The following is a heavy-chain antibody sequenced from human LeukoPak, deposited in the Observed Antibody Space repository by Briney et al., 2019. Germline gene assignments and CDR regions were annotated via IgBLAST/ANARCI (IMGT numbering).Heavy chain of an antibody. J-gene: IGHJ4*02. V-gene: IGHV6-1*01. D-gene: IGHD3-22*01. Sequence: SQTLSLTCVISGDSLSSNSAAWNWVRQPPSRGLEWLGRANYRAKWYFDYADSVKSRISIDPDTSKNQFSLQLSSVTPDDTAVYYCARGIADSTGYYYVDYWGQGTLVTVSS. CDR2: ANYRAKWYF. CDR3: ARGIADSTGYYYVDY. CDR1: GDSLSSNSAA.